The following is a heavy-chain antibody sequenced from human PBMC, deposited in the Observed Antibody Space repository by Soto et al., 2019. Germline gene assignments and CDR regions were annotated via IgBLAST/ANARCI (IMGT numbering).Heavy chain of an antibody. D-gene: IGHD3-3*01. CDR2: IRSNADGGTA. J-gene: IGHJ4*02. V-gene: IGHV3-15*07. CDR1: GFTFSNAW. Sequence: EVQLVESGGVLVKPGGSLRLSCAASGFTFSNAWMNWVRQAPGNGLEWVGRIRSNADGGTADYAAPVKGRFTFSRDASQNTLFLQMTSLKTEDPAVYFCTTSVAGLVTGHWGQGTLVTVSS. CDR3: TTSVAGLVTGH.